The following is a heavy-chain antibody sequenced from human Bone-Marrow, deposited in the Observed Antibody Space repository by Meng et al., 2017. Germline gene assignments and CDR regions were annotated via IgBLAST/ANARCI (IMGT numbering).Heavy chain of an antibody. CDR2: IKSKTDGGTT. J-gene: IGHJ6*02. CDR3: TTDQVSDFWSGYHYYYYGMDV. CDR1: GFTFSNAW. V-gene: IGHV3-15*01. Sequence: GGSLRLSCAASGFTFSNAWTSWVRQAPGKGLEWVGRIKSKTDGGTTDYAAPVKGRFTISRDDSKNTLYLQMNSLKTEDTAVYYCTTDQVSDFWSGYHYYYYGMDVWGQGTTVTVSS. D-gene: IGHD3-3*01.